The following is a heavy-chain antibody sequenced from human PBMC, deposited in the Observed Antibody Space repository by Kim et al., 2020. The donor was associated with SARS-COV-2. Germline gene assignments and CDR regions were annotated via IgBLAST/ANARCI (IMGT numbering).Heavy chain of an antibody. Sequence: GGSLRLSCVASGFTFSSYAISWVRQAPGKGLEWVSACDRAGTTYYADSVKGRFTISRDNSKNTLYLQMNSLRAEDTAIYYCAKSLYSGGEAFFDYWGQGTLVTVSS. V-gene: IGHV3-23*01. D-gene: IGHD3-16*01. CDR1: GFTFSSYA. J-gene: IGHJ4*02. CDR2: CDRAGTT. CDR3: AKSLYSGGEAFFDY.